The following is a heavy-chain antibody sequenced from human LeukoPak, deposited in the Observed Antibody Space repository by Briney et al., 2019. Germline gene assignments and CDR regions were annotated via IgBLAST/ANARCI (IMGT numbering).Heavy chain of an antibody. CDR1: GYSFTSYW. CDR3: ARRDACSGGSCQCNWFDP. Sequence: GESLKISCKGSGYSFTSYWIGWVRRMPGKGLEWMGIIYPGDSDTRYSPSFQGQVTISADKSISTAYLQWSSLKASDTAMYYCARRDACSGGSCQCNWFDPWGQGTLVTVSS. D-gene: IGHD2-15*01. V-gene: IGHV5-51*01. CDR2: IYPGDSDT. J-gene: IGHJ5*02.